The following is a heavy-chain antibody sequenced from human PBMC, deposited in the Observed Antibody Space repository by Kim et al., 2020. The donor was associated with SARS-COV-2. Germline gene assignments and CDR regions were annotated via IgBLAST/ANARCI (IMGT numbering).Heavy chain of an antibody. CDR1: GFTFSSYW. CDR2: IKQDGSEK. J-gene: IGHJ6*02. Sequence: GGSLRPSCAASGFTFSSYWMSWVRQAPGKGLEWVANIKQDGSEKYYVDSVKGRFTISRDNAKNSLYLQMNSLRAEDTAVYYCARDAIAAAGTEYYYYYGMDVWGQGNTVTVSS. CDR3: ARDAIAAAGTEYYYYYGMDV. D-gene: IGHD6-13*01. V-gene: IGHV3-7*01.